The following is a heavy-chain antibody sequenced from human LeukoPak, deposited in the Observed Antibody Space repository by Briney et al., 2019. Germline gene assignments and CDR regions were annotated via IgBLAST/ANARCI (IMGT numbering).Heavy chain of an antibody. Sequence: GGSLRVSCAASGFTFSNYAMSWVRQAPGKGLEWVSAISGSGGSPYYADSVKGRFTISRDNSKNTLYLQMNSLRAEDTAVYYCAKGHYYDSSDSFDYGGQGALVSVSS. V-gene: IGHV3-23*01. CDR3: AKGHYYDSSDSFDY. J-gene: IGHJ4*02. CDR2: ISGSGGSP. CDR1: GFTFSNYA. D-gene: IGHD3-22*01.